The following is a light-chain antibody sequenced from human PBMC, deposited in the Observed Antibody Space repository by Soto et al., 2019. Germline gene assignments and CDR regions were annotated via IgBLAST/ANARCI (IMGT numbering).Light chain of an antibody. CDR1: QSVLYSSNNKNY. V-gene: IGKV4-1*01. CDR3: QQYYNTPWT. CDR2: WAS. Sequence: DIVMTQSPDSLAVSLGERATINCKSSQSVLYSSNNKNYLTWYQQKPGQPPKLLIYWASTRESGVPDRFSGSGSETDFTLTISNLQAEDVAVYYCQQYYNTPWTFGQGTKVEIK. J-gene: IGKJ1*01.